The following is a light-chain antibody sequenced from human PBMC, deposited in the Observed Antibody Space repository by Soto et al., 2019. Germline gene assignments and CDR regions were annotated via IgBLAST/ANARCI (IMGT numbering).Light chain of an antibody. CDR2: EGS. V-gene: IGLV2-23*03. CDR3: CSYAGSSTFEKV. J-gene: IGLJ2*01. CDR1: SSDVGSYNL. Sequence: QSVLTQPASVSGSPGQSITISCTGTSSDVGSYNLVPWYQQHPGKAPKLMIYEGSKRPSGVSNRFSGSKSGNTASLTISGLQAEDEADYYCCSYAGSSTFEKVFGGGTKLTVL.